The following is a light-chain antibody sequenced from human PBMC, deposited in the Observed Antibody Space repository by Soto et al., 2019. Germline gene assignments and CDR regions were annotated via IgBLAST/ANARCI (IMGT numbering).Light chain of an antibody. CDR1: QRVSSY. CDR3: QQRSNWPGT. V-gene: IGKV3-11*01. J-gene: IGKJ1*01. CDR2: DAS. Sequence: EIVLTQSPGTLSLSPGERATLSCRASQRVSSYLAWYQQKPGQAPRLLIYDASNRATGIPARFSGSGSGTDFTLTISRLEPEDFAVYYCQQRSNWPGTVGQGTKVEIK.